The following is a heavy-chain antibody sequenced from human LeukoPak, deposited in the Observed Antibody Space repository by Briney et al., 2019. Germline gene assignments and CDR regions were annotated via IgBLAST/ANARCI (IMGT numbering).Heavy chain of an antibody. CDR3: ARLTGIAVAQK. Sequence: TSETLSLTRTVSGGSISSSSYYWGWIRQPPGKGLEWIGSIYYSGSTYYNPSLKSRVTISVDTSKNQFSLKLSSVTAADTAVYYCARLTGIAVAQKWGQGTLVTVSS. J-gene: IGHJ4*02. CDR1: GGSISSSSYY. D-gene: IGHD6-19*01. V-gene: IGHV4-39*01. CDR2: IYYSGST.